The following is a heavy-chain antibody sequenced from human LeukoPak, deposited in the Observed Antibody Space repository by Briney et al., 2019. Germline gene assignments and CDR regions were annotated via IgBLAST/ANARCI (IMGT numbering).Heavy chain of an antibody. Sequence: PGGSLRLSCAVSGFTLSSYEMNWVRQAPGKGLEWVSYISSSGSTIYYADSVKGRFTISRDNAKNSLYLQMNSLRAEDTAVYYCARDFYGGSDYWGQGTLVSVSS. CDR2: ISSSGSTI. CDR3: ARDFYGGSDY. V-gene: IGHV3-48*03. J-gene: IGHJ4*02. CDR1: GFTLSSYE. D-gene: IGHD4-23*01.